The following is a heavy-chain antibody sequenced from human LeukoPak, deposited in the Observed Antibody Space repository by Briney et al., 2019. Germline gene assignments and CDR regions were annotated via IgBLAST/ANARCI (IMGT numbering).Heavy chain of an antibody. D-gene: IGHD3-22*01. CDR2: MNPISGNT. V-gene: IGHV1-8*01. CDR3: VRVGYDSSGYYLHDY. CDR1: GYTFTSYD. Sequence: GASVKVSCKASGYTFTSYDINWVRQATGQGLEWMGWMNPISGNTGSAQKFQGRVSMTRNNPIGTAYMELSSLRSEDTAAYYCVRVGYDSSGYYLHDYWGQGTLVTVSS. J-gene: IGHJ4*02.